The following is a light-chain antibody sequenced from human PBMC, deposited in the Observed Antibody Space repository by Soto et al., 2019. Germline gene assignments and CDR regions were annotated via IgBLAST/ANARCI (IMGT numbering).Light chain of an antibody. CDR2: GAS. CDR3: QQYGSPRT. Sequence: EIVLTQSPGTLSLSPGERATLSCRASQSVSSSYLAWYQQKPGQAPRLLIYGASSRATGIPDRFSGSGSGTDFTLTIRRLEPEDFAVYYCQQYGSPRTFGQGTKVEIK. V-gene: IGKV3-20*01. J-gene: IGKJ1*01. CDR1: QSVSSSY.